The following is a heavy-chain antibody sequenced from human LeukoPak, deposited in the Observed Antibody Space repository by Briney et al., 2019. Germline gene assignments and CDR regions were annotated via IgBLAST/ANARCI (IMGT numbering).Heavy chain of an antibody. CDR1: GFTFSGSA. Sequence: GGSLRLSCAASGFTFSGSAMHWVRQASGKGLEWVGRIRSKANSYATAYAASVKGRFTISRDDSKNTAYLQMNSLKTEDTAVYYCARGHDYGDFFDYWGQGTLVTVSS. V-gene: IGHV3-73*01. J-gene: IGHJ4*02. CDR3: ARGHDYGDFFDY. D-gene: IGHD4-17*01. CDR2: IRSKANSYAT.